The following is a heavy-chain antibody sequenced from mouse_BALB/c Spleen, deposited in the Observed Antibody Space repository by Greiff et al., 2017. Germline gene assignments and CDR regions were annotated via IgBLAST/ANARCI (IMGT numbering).Heavy chain of an antibody. CDR3: ASHDYDYAMDY. Sequence: EVKLMESGGGLVQPGGSRKLSCAASGFTFSSFGMHWVRQAPEKGLEWVAYISSGSSTIYYADTVKGRFTISRDNPKNTLFLQMTSLRSEDTAMYYCASHDYDYAMDYWGQGTSVTVSS. V-gene: IGHV5-17*02. CDR2: ISSGSSTI. J-gene: IGHJ4*01. CDR1: GFTFSSFG. D-gene: IGHD2-4*01.